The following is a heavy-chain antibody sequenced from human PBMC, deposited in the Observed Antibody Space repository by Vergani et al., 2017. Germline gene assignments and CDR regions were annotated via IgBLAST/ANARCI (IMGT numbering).Heavy chain of an antibody. CDR2: INSDGSST. CDR3: ASTVLPYWYFDL. Sequence: EVQLVESGGGLVQPGGSLRLSCAASGFTFSSYWMHWVRQAPGKGLVWVSRINSDGSSTSYADSVKGRFTISRDNAKNTLYLQMNSLRAEDTAVYYCASTVLPYWYFDLWGRGTLVTVSS. V-gene: IGHV3-74*01. CDR1: GFTFSSYW. D-gene: IGHD4-11*01. J-gene: IGHJ2*01.